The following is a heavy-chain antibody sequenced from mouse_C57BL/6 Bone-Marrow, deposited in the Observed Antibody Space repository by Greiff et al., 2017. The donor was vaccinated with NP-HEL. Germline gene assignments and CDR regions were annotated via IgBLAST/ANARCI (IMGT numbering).Heavy chain of an antibody. D-gene: IGHD1-1*01. CDR3: AREIDFITTVVAWYFDV. CDR2: IYPGSGST. Sequence: QVQLQQPGAELVKPGASVKMSCKASGYTFTSYWITWVKQRPGQGLEWIGDIYPGSGSTNYNEKFKSKATLTVDTSSSTAYMQLSSLTSEDSAVYYCAREIDFITTVVAWYFDVWGTGTTVTVSS. V-gene: IGHV1-55*01. J-gene: IGHJ1*03. CDR1: GYTFTSYW.